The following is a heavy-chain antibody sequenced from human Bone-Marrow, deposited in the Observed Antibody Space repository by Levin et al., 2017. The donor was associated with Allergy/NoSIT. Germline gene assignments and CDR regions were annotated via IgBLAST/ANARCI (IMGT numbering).Heavy chain of an antibody. V-gene: IGHV4-59*01. D-gene: IGHD3-3*01. CDR1: GGSISSYY. CDR3: ARDKHDFWSGYYIPYGMDV. CDR2: IYYSGST. Sequence: SETLSLTCTVSGGSISSYYWSWIRQPPGKGLEWIGYIYYSGSTNYNPSLKSRVTISVDTSKNQFSLKLSSVTAADTAVYYCARDKHDFWSGYYIPYGMDVWGQGTTVTVSS. J-gene: IGHJ6*02.